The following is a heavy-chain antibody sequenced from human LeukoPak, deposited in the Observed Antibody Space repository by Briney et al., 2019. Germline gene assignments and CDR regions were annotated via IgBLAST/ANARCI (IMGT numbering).Heavy chain of an antibody. CDR2: IYYSGST. CDR1: GGSISSYY. CDR3: ASIAAADYFDY. Sequence: SETLSRTCTVSGGSISSYYWSWIRQPPGKGLEWIGYIYYSGSTNYNPSLKSRVTMSVDTWKNQFSLSLSSVTAADTAVYYCASIAAADYFDYWGQGTLVTVAS. V-gene: IGHV4-59*01. J-gene: IGHJ4*02. D-gene: IGHD6-13*01.